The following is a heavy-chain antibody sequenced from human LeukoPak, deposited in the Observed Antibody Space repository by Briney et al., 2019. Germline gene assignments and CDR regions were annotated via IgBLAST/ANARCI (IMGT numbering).Heavy chain of an antibody. V-gene: IGHV4-39*07. CDR1: GGSISSSSYY. D-gene: IGHD6-19*01. J-gene: IGHJ5*02. Sequence: SETLSLTCTVSGGSISSSSYYWGWIRQPPGKGLEWIGSIYYSGSTYYNPSLKSRVTISVDTSKNQFSLKLSSVTAADTAVYYCARGFFGSGWYWFDPWGQGTLVTVSS. CDR2: IYYSGST. CDR3: ARGFFGSGWYWFDP.